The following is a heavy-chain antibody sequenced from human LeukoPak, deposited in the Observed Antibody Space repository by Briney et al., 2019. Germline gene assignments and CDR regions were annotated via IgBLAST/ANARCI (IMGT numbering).Heavy chain of an antibody. Sequence: SETRSLTCSVADGSISDYYWHWIRQPPGKGLEWIGYIHYSGSTSYSPSLKSRVTISVDTSKNQFSLELNAVAAADTAVYYCAREYSSFEYWGQGILVTVSS. CDR1: DGSISDYY. CDR2: IHYSGST. CDR3: AREYSSFEY. D-gene: IGHD4-11*01. V-gene: IGHV4-59*01. J-gene: IGHJ4*02.